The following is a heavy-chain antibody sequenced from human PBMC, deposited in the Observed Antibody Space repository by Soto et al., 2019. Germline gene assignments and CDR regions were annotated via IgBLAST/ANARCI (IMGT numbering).Heavy chain of an antibody. CDR3: SILGSGPSVDY. V-gene: IGHV1-69*12. Sequence: QVQLVQSGAEVKKPGSSVKVSCKASGGTFSSYAISWVRQAPGQGLEWMGGTIPIFGTANYAHKFQGRVTMTADESKSTAYMELSSLISEDTAVYYWSILGSGPSVDYWGQGTLVTVSS. J-gene: IGHJ4*02. D-gene: IGHD2-15*01. CDR1: GGTFSSYA. CDR2: TIPIFGTA.